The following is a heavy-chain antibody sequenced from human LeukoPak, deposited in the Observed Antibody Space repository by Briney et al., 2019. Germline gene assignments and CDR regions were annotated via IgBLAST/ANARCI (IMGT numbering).Heavy chain of an antibody. CDR2: VKPNSGAT. CDR3: ASGSSLDGSSGWPPHYY. D-gene: IGHD6-19*01. J-gene: IGHJ4*02. Sequence: GASVKVSCKASVYTFTCCYMHWVRRAPVQGLAWRPTVKPNSGATHYAQKFQGRVAMTRATSISPPYMELRRLTSDDPAMYSCASGSSLDGSSGWPPHYYWGQGALVTVSS. V-gene: IGHV1-2*02. CDR1: VYTFTCCY.